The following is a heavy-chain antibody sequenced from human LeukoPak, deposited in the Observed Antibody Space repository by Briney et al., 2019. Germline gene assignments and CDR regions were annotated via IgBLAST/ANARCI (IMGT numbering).Heavy chain of an antibody. Sequence: SETLSLTCTVSCGSISTYYWSWIRQPPGKGLEWIGYIYYTGSTNYNPSLKSRVTISVDTSKNQFSLKLSSVTAADTAVYYCARDRGDGYDYFWDYWGQGTLVTVSS. D-gene: IGHD5-12*01. CDR3: ARDRGDGYDYFWDY. CDR1: CGSISTYY. V-gene: IGHV4-59*01. CDR2: IYYTGST. J-gene: IGHJ4*02.